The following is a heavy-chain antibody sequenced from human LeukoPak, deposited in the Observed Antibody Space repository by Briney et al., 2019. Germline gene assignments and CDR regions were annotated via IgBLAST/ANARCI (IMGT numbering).Heavy chain of an antibody. CDR3: ARGEGVWYYYDSSGYSVDY. Sequence: SETLSLTCTVSGGSISSYYWSWIRQPAGKGLEWIGRIYTSGSTNYNPSLKSRVTMSVDTSKNQFSLKLSSVTAADTAVYYCARGEGVWYYYDSSGYSVDYWGQGTLVTVSS. CDR2: IYTSGST. CDR1: GGSISSYY. D-gene: IGHD3-22*01. J-gene: IGHJ4*02. V-gene: IGHV4-4*07.